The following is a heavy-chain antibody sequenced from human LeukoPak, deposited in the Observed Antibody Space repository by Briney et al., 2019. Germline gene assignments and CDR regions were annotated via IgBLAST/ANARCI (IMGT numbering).Heavy chain of an antibody. CDR1: GFTLDDYA. CDR2: ISWKSGSI. CDR3: AKDKSHSSWTSRFYYYAMDV. Sequence: PGGSLRLSCAASGFTLDDYAMHWVRHAPGKGLEWVSGISWKSGSIGYADFVKGRFTISRDNAKNSLYLQMNSLRAEDTALYYCAKDKSHSSWTSRFYYYAMDVWGQGTTVTVSS. J-gene: IGHJ6*02. V-gene: IGHV3-9*01. D-gene: IGHD6-13*01.